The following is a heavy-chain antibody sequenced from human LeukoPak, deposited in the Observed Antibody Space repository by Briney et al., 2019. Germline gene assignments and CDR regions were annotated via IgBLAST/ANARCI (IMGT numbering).Heavy chain of an antibody. J-gene: IGHJ4*02. Sequence: PGGSLRLSCAASGFSVTNNYVSWVRQAPGKGLEWVSVFYVGGATYYADSVKGRFTISRDNSENTLYLQMNSLRAEDTAVYYCARGDGYNFFDCWGQGTLVTVSS. D-gene: IGHD5-24*01. CDR1: GFSVTNNY. V-gene: IGHV3-53*01. CDR3: ARGDGYNFFDC. CDR2: FYVGGAT.